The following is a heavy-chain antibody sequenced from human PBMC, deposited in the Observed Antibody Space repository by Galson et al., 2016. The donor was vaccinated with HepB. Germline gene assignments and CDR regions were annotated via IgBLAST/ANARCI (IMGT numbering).Heavy chain of an antibody. CDR1: GFTFNKYG. CDR2: DSVHGGRN. J-gene: IGHJ6*04. Sequence: SLRLSCAASGFTFNKYGMHWVRQAPGRGLEWVAADSVHGGRNWYADSVKGRFTISRDNSRSMLFLQMNSLKTEDTGVYYCVRGSTAPDVWGKGTTVTVSS. CDR3: VRGSTAPDV. D-gene: IGHD1-26*01. V-gene: IGHV3-30*03.